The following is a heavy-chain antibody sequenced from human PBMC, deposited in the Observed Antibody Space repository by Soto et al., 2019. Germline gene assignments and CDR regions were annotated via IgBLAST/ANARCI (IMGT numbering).Heavy chain of an antibody. D-gene: IGHD2-2*01. CDR1: GGSISSSSYY. CDR3: ASPRILVDPAASIYFDT. J-gene: IGHJ4*02. V-gene: IGHV4-39*01. Sequence: SETLSLTCTVSGGSISSSSYYWVWIRQPPGKGLEWIGSIYYSGSTYYNPSLKMRVTISVYTSKNQFSLKLSSVTAADTAVYYCASPRILVDPAASIYFDTWAQGNAVPVSS. CDR2: IYYSGST.